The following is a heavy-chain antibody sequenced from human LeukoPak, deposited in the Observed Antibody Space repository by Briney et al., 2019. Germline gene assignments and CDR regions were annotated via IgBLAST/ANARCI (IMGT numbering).Heavy chain of an antibody. CDR3: ARHGSGRFTISGVGYAMDV. V-gene: IGHV5-10-1*01. CDR1: GYSFRHYW. D-gene: IGHD3-3*01. Sequence: GESLKISCKASGYSFRHYWISWVRQMPGKGLEWMGRIDPSDSYSNYSPSFQGHVTISADKSLSTAYLQWSSVKASDTAMYYCARHGSGRFTISGVGYAMDVWGQGTTVTVSS. CDR2: IDPSDSYS. J-gene: IGHJ6*02.